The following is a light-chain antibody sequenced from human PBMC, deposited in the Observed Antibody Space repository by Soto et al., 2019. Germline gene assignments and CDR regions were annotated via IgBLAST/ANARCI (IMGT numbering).Light chain of an antibody. CDR3: SSYTNSITLV. Sequence: QSALTQPASVSGSPGQSITISCTGTSSDVGGYNYVSWYQQHPGNAPKLMIYDVSNRPSGVSNRFSGSKSGNTASLSISGLQDEDEADYYCSSYTNSITLVFGGGTKLTVL. CDR2: DVS. J-gene: IGLJ2*01. CDR1: SSDVGGYNY. V-gene: IGLV2-14*03.